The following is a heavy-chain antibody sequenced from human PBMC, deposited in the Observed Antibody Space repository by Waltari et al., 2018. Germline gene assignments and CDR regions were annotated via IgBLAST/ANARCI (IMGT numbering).Heavy chain of an antibody. CDR1: GYSISRCSY. V-gene: IGHV4-38-2*02. J-gene: IGHJ3*02. Sequence: QVQLQESGPGLVKPSETLSLTCTVSGYSISRCSYCGRFRQPPGKGLEWIGSIYHSGSTYYNPSLKSRVTISVDTSKNQFSLKLSSVTAADTAVYYCARTTVYYDSSGPGNAFDIWGQGTMVTVSS. CDR3: ARTTVYYDSSGPGNAFDI. CDR2: IYHSGST. D-gene: IGHD3-22*01.